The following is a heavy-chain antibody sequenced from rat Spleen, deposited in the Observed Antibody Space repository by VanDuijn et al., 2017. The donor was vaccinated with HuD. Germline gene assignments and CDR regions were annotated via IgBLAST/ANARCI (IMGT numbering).Heavy chain of an antibody. CDR3: ARHGGLRNWFAY. CDR1: GSTFSNYD. V-gene: IGHV5S13*01. CDR2: ISTDGDNT. D-gene: IGHD1-11*01. J-gene: IGHJ3*01. Sequence: EVQLVESGGDLVQPGRSLKISCAASGSTFSNYDMAWVRQAPTKGLEWIASISTDGDNTYYRESVKGRFTISRDNAKNTQYLQMDSLRSEDTATYYCARHGGLRNWFAYWGQGTLVTVSS.